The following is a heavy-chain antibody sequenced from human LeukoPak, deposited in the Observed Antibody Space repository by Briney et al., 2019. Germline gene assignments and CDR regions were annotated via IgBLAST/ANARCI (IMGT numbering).Heavy chain of an antibody. CDR2: ISYDGSNK. Sequence: QPGRSLRLSCAASGFTFSSYGMHWVRQAPGRGLEWVAVISYDGSNKYYADSVKGRFTISRDYSKNTLYLQMNSLRAEDTAVYYCAKASGYFDYWGQGTLVTVSS. D-gene: IGHD3-10*01. CDR1: GFTFSSYG. CDR3: AKASGYFDY. V-gene: IGHV3-30*18. J-gene: IGHJ4*02.